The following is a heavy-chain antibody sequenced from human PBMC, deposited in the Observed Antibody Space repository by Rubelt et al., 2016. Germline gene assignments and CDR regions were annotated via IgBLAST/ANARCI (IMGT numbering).Heavy chain of an antibody. D-gene: IGHD6-13*01. CDR3: ARDSIAAAGRTFDY. CDR2: ISYDGSNN. CDR1: GFTFSSYG. J-gene: IGHJ4*02. Sequence: QVQLVESGGGVVQPGGSLRLSCAASGFTFSSYGMHWVRQAPGKGLEWVAVISYDGSNNYYADSVKGRLTISRDNSKNPLYLQMNSLRAEDTAVYYCARDSIAAAGRTFDYWGQGTLVTVSS. V-gene: IGHV3-30*19.